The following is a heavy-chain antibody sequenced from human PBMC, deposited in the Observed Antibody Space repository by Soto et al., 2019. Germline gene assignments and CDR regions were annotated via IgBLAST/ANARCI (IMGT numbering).Heavy chain of an antibody. J-gene: IGHJ4*02. CDR2: IYWDGDK. Sequence: QITLKESGPTLVKPTQTLTLTCTISGFSLSTSGVGVGWIRQPPGKALDWLALIYWDGDKRYSPSLKSRLTITKHTSKNQVVLTMTNMDPVETTTYYCVRLLWFGELTWGQGTLVTVSS. D-gene: IGHD3-10*01. CDR1: GFSLSTSGVG. CDR3: VRLLWFGELT. V-gene: IGHV2-5*02.